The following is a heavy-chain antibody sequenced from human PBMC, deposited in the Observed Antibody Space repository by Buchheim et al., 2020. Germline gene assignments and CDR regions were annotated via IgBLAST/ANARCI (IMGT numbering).Heavy chain of an antibody. V-gene: IGHV4-34*01. D-gene: IGHD1-14*01. CDR1: GGPFSGYY. CDR3: ARNGNLRLYTRWEYYFDS. Sequence: QVQLQQWGAGLLKPSETLSLTCGVSGGPFSGYYWSWIRQSPGKGLEWIGEINHSGTTKYNPSLTTRVTISEDTSNNQFSLRLRSVTAADTAVYYCARNGNLRLYTRWEYYFDSWGQGTL. CDR2: INHSGTT. J-gene: IGHJ4*02.